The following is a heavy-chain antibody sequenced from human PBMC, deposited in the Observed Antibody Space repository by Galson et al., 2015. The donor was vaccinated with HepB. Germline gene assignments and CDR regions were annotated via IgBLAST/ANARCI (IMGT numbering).Heavy chain of an antibody. J-gene: IGHJ2*01. CDR1: GGSLSSSTYF. D-gene: IGHD2-2*01. CDR3: AGLDCGSSSCPYWYFDL. Sequence: ETLSLTCTVSGGSLSSSTYFWGWIRQPPGKGLEWIGSIYYSGSTYYNPSLKSRVTISLDTSKNQFSLKLSSVTAADTAVYYCAGLDCGSSSCPYWYFDLWGRGTLVTVSS. CDR2: IYYSGST. V-gene: IGHV4-39*07.